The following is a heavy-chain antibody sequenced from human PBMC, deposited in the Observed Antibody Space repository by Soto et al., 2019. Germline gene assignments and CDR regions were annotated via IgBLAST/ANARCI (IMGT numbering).Heavy chain of an antibody. D-gene: IGHD3-10*01. CDR1: GGSISSYY. CDR2: IYYSGTT. Sequence: PSEPLSLTCTVSGGSISSYYWSWIRQLPGKGLEWIGYIYYSGTTYYNPSLKSRVSISLDTSKNRFSLKLSSVTAADTGVYYCALRSGTGWGQGTALTVAS. CDR3: ALRSGTG. V-gene: IGHV4-59*08. J-gene: IGHJ6*02.